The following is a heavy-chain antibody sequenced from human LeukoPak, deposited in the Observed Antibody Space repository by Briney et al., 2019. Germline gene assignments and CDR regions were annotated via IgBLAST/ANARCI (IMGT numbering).Heavy chain of an antibody. J-gene: IGHJ4*02. V-gene: IGHV3-74*01. CDR3: ARDLSGSHS. Sequence: GGSLRLSCAASGFTFSNYWLHWVRQAPGKGLVWVSHINTDGSSTSYADSVKGRFTISRDNAKSTLYLQMNSLRAEDTAVYYCARDLSGSHSWGQGTLVTVSS. CDR2: INTDGSST. D-gene: IGHD1-26*01. CDR1: GFTFSNYW.